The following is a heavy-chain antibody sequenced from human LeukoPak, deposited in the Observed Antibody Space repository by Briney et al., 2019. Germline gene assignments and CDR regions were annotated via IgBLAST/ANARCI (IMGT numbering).Heavy chain of an antibody. CDR2: IIPIFGTA. D-gene: IGHD3-22*01. Sequence: GASVKVSCKAPGGTFSSYAISWVRQAPGQGLEWMGGIIPIFGTANYAQKFQGRVTITTDESTSTAYMELISLRSEDTAVYCCARDLGASHDSSGYSYESNDYWGQGTLVTVSS. CDR1: GGTFSSYA. V-gene: IGHV1-69*05. CDR3: ARDLGASHDSSGYSYESNDY. J-gene: IGHJ4*02.